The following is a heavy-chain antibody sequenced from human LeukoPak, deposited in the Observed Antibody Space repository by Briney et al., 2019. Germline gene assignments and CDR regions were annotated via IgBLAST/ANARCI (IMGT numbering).Heavy chain of an antibody. CDR1: GGSISSYY. Sequence: SETLSLTCTVSGGSISSYYWSWIRQPAGKGLEWIGRIYTSGSTNYNPSLKSRVTMSVDTSKNQFSLKLSSVTAADTAVYYCARETRAPLGYYYDSSGFGRLDAFDIWGQGTMVTVSS. V-gene: IGHV4-4*07. CDR3: ARETRAPLGYYYDSSGFGRLDAFDI. D-gene: IGHD3-22*01. CDR2: IYTSGST. J-gene: IGHJ3*02.